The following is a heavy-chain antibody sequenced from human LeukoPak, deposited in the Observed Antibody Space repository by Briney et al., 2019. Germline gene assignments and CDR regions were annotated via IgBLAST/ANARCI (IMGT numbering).Heavy chain of an antibody. J-gene: IGHJ5*02. V-gene: IGHV1-18*01. CDR2: ISAYNGNT. CDR3: ARLSRSETADNWFDP. Sequence: ASVKVSCKASGYTFTSYGIRWVRQAPGQGLEWMGWISAYNGNTNYAQKLQGRVTMTTGTSTSTAYMELRSLRSDDTAVYYCARLSRSETADNWFDPWGQGTLVTVSS. D-gene: IGHD1-14*01. CDR1: GYTFTSYG.